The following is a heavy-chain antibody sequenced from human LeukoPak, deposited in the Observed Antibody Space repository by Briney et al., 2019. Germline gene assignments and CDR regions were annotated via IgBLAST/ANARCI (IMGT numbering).Heavy chain of an antibody. CDR2: GYYSGST. Sequence: KPSETLSLTCTVSGDSISNYYWTWIRQPPGKGLEWIGYGYYSGSTNYNPSLKSRVTFSIDTSKNQFSLRLSSVTAADTAMYYCARTPLLGNNWFDPWGQGTLVTVSS. J-gene: IGHJ5*02. CDR3: ARTPLLGNNWFDP. D-gene: IGHD3-16*01. V-gene: IGHV4-59*01. CDR1: GDSISNYY.